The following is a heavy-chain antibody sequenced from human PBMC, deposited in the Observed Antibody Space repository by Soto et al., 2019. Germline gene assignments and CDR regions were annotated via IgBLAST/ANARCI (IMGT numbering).Heavy chain of an antibody. CDR2: IWYDGSNK. V-gene: IGHV3-33*01. J-gene: IGHJ5*02. CDR1: GFTFSSYG. Sequence: QVQLVESGGGVVQPGRSLRLSCAASGFTFSSYGMHWVRQAPGKGLAWVAVIWYDGSNKYYADSVKGRFTISRDNSKNTLYLQMNSLRAEDTAVYYCARGSSGWVDSSDWFDPWGQGTLVTVSS. CDR3: ARGSSGWVDSSDWFDP. D-gene: IGHD6-19*01.